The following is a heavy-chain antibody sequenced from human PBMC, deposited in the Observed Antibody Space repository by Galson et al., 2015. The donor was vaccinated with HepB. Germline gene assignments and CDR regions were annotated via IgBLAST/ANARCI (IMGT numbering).Heavy chain of an antibody. J-gene: IGHJ4*02. CDR1: GYTFTSYY. Sequence: SVKVSCKASGYTFTSYYMHWVRQAPGQGLEWVGIINPSGGSTSYAQKFQGRVTMTRDTSTSTVYMELSSLRSEDTAVYYCARGYYDSSGYYRTPPAELIPDYWGQGTLVTVSS. CDR3: ARGYYDSSGYYRTPPAELIPDY. D-gene: IGHD3-22*01. V-gene: IGHV1-46*03. CDR2: INPSGGST.